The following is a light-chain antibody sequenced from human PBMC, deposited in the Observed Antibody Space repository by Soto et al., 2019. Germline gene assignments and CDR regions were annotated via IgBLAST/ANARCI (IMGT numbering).Light chain of an antibody. CDR3: YSYTSSNTYV. CDR1: SADVGTYNF. J-gene: IGLJ1*01. Sequence: QSVLTQPASVSGSPGQSITISCTGTSADVGTYNFVAWYQQHPGKAPKLIIYDVSSRPSGVSNRFSGSKSGNTASLTISGLQAEDEADYYCYSYTSSNTYVFGTGTKVTVL. CDR2: DVS. V-gene: IGLV2-14*03.